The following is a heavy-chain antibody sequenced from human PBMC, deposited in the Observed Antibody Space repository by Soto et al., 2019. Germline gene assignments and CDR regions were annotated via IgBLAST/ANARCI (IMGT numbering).Heavy chain of an antibody. CDR3: TRDASRDSSARGWFDP. V-gene: IGHV3-21*01. Sequence: GGSLRLSCAASGFTFRSFTMNWVRQAPGKGLAWVSTISSNSADIYYTDALRGRFTISRDNAKNSLHLQMNSLRAEDTAVYYCTRDASRDSSARGWFDPLGPGTLVTVSS. J-gene: IGHJ5*02. CDR2: ISSNSADI. D-gene: IGHD6-13*01. CDR1: GFTFRSFT.